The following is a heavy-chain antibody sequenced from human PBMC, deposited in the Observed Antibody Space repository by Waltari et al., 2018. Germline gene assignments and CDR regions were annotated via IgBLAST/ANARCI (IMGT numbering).Heavy chain of an antibody. CDR3: ARDIGTGAGYYFDY. Sequence: EVQLVESGGGLVQPGGSLRLSCAASGFTFSNNWMHWVRQAPGRGLAWVSGINLDGSSTNYADSVKGRFTISRGNAKNTLYLQMNSLRAEDTAVYYCARDIGTGAGYYFDYWGQGTLVTVSS. CDR2: INLDGSST. D-gene: IGHD1-1*01. CDR1: GFTFSNNW. J-gene: IGHJ4*02. V-gene: IGHV3-74*01.